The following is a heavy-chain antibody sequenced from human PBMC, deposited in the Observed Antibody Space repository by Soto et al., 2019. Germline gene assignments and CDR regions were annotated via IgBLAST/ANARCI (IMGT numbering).Heavy chain of an antibody. CDR3: ARDGNWRNPLDY. V-gene: IGHV4-31*03. Sequence: SETLSLTCTVSGGSISSGGYYWSWIRQHPGKGLEWIGYIYYSGSTYYNPSLKSRVTISVDTSKNQFSLKLSSVTAADTAVYYCARDGNWRNPLDYWGQGTLVTVYS. CDR1: GGSISSGGYY. J-gene: IGHJ4*02. D-gene: IGHD1-1*01. CDR2: IYYSGST.